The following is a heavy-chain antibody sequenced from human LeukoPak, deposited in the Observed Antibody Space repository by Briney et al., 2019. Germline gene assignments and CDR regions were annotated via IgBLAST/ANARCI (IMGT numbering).Heavy chain of an antibody. Sequence: PGGSLRLSCAASGFTLRTYWMSWVRQAPGKGLEWVASIKRDGSEKYYVDSVKGRFTISRDNAKNSLYLQMNSLRAEDTAVYYCARDHYGSGSYYYDYWGQGTLVTVSS. CDR3: ARDHYGSGSYYYDY. CDR1: GFTLRTYW. J-gene: IGHJ4*02. D-gene: IGHD3-10*01. CDR2: IKRDGSEK. V-gene: IGHV3-7*01.